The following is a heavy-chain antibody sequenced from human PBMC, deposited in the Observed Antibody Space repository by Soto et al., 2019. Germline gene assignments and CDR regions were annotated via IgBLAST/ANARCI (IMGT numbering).Heavy chain of an antibody. Sequence: EVQLLESGGGLVQPGGSLRLSCAASGFTFSSYAMSWVRQAPGKGLEWVSAISGSGGSTYYADSVKGRFTISRDNSKNTQYPKMNSMRADDTDVYYCATDRCSGGSCYQGYFDYWGQGNLVTVSS. D-gene: IGHD2-15*01. CDR3: ATDRCSGGSCYQGYFDY. J-gene: IGHJ4*02. CDR2: ISGSGGST. V-gene: IGHV3-23*01. CDR1: GFTFSSYA.